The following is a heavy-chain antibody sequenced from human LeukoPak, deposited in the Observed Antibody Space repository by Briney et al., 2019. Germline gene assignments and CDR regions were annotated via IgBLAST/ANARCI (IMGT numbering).Heavy chain of an antibody. CDR1: GYTFTSYD. J-gene: IGHJ6*03. D-gene: IGHD4-23*01. CDR3: AGGKKIRVVTFHYYYYMDV. Sequence: ASVKVSCKASGYTFTSYDINWVRQATGQGLEWMGWMNPNSGNTGYAQKFQGRVTITRNTSISTAYMELSSLRSEDTAVYYCAGGKKIRVVTFHYYYYMDVWGKGTTVTVSS. CDR2: MNPNSGNT. V-gene: IGHV1-8*03.